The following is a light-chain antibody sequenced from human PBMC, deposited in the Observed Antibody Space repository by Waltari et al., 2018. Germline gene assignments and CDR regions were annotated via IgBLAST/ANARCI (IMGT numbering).Light chain of an antibody. CDR2: GAS. Sequence: ETVLTQSPCTLSLSPGEGATLSCRASQSVGRSLVWYQQKPGRAPRLLIYGASIRATGIPDRFTGSGSGTDFSLTISRLEPEDSAVYYCQMYVRLPVTFGQGTKVEI. CDR3: QMYVRLPVT. J-gene: IGKJ1*01. CDR1: QSVGRS. V-gene: IGKV3-20*01.